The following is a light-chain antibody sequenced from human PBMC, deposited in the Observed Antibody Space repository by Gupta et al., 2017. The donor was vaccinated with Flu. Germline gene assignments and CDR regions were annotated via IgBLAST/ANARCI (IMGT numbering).Light chain of an antibody. CDR2: DND. CDR3: GTWYNSLSAMI. J-gene: IGLJ2*01. V-gene: IGLV1-51*01. CDR1: SSNIGINY. Sequence: QSVLTQPPSVSAPPGQKVTISCSGSSSNIGINYVSWYQQLPGTAPQLLIYDNDQRPSGIPDRFSGSKSGTSATLGISGLQTGDEADYYCGTWYNSLSAMIFGGGTKLAVL.